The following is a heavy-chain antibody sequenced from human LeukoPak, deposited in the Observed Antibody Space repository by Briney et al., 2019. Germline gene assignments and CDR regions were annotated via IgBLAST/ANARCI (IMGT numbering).Heavy chain of an antibody. V-gene: IGHV1-69*04. CDR3: ARAFLIAAAGYYFDY. CDR1: GGTFSSYA. J-gene: IGHJ4*02. Sequence: GSSAKVSCKASGGTFSSYAISWVRQAPGQGLEWMGRIIPILGIANYAQKFQGRVTITADKSTSTAYMELSSLRSEDTAVYYCARAFLIAAAGYYFDYWGQGTLVTVSS. D-gene: IGHD6-13*01. CDR2: IIPILGIA.